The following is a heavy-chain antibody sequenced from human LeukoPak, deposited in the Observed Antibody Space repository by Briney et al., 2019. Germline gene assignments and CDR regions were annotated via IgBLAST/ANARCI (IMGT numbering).Heavy chain of an antibody. CDR2: IYYSGST. J-gene: IGHJ1*01. CDR1: GGSISSNSYY. V-gene: IGHV4-39*01. CDR3: ARLGLYDARGYYYV. D-gene: IGHD3-22*01. Sequence: SETLSLTCTVSGGSISSNSYYWGWIRQPPGKGLEWIGSIYYSGSTYYNPSLKSRVTISVDTSKNQVSLKLSSVTAADTAVYYCARLGLYDARGYYYVWGQGTLVTVSS.